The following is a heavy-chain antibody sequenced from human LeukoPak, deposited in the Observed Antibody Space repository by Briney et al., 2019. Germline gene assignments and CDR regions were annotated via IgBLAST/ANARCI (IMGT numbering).Heavy chain of an antibody. V-gene: IGHV6-1*01. CDR1: GDSVSSNSAA. Sequence: SQPLSLPCAISGDSVSSNSAACNWIRQSPSRGLEWLGRTYYRSKWYNDYAVSVKSRITINPDTSKNQFSLQLNSVTPEDTAVYYCASSRVLYYYGMDVWGQGTTVTVSS. CDR3: ASSRVLYYYGMDV. CDR2: TYYRSKWYN. J-gene: IGHJ6*02.